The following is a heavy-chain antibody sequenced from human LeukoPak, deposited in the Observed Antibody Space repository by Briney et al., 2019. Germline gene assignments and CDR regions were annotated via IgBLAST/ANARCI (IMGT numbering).Heavy chain of an antibody. D-gene: IGHD3-22*01. V-gene: IGHV3-23*01. CDR3: VKASAMIVVVSKHFDY. CDR2: ISGSGGST. J-gene: IGHJ4*02. Sequence: GGSLRLSCAASGFTFSSYGMSWVRQAPGKGLEWVSAISGSGGSTYYADSVKGRFTISRDNSKNTLYLQMNSLRAEDTAVYYCVKASAMIVVVSKHFDYWGQETLVTVSS. CDR1: GFTFSSYG.